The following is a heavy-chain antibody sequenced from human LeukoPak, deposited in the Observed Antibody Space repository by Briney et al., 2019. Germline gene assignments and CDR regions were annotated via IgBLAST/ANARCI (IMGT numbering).Heavy chain of an antibody. CDR2: IGTSGNSK. V-gene: IGHV3-23*01. Sequence: GGSLTLSCAASGFTFTTYPMTWVRRAPGRGLEWVSAIGTSGNSKYYAVSVRGRFTVSRDNFKNSLYLQMDRVRAEDTAVYYCAAGLYYYGMDMWGQRTTVTVSS. CDR3: AAGLYYYGMDM. CDR1: GFTFTTYP. D-gene: IGHD6-13*01. J-gene: IGHJ6*02.